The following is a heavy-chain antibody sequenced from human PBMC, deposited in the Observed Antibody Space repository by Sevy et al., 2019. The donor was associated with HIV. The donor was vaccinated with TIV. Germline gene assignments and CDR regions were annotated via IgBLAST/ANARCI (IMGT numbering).Heavy chain of an antibody. CDR3: VGMIAAAGSYYFDY. CDR1: GYSISSGYY. CDR2: IYHSGST. J-gene: IGHJ4*02. Sequence: SETLSLTCAVSGYSISSGYYWGWIRQPPGKGLEWIGSIYHSGSTYYNPSLKSRVTISVDTSKNQFSLKLSSVTAADTAVYYCVGMIAAAGSYYFDYWGQGTLVTVSS. V-gene: IGHV4-38-2*01. D-gene: IGHD6-13*01.